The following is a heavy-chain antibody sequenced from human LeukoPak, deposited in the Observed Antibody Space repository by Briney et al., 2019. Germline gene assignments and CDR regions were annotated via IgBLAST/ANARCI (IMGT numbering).Heavy chain of an antibody. CDR3: AGHHPRNTVDF. CDR1: GGSISSYY. Sequence: SETLSLTCTVSGGSISSYYWSWIRQPPGKGLEWIAYISDIGSINYNPSLKSRVTISLETPKNQFSLKLSSVTAADTAVYYCAGHHPRNTVDFWGQGTLVTVSS. CDR2: ISDIGSI. V-gene: IGHV4-59*08. J-gene: IGHJ4*02. D-gene: IGHD2/OR15-2a*01.